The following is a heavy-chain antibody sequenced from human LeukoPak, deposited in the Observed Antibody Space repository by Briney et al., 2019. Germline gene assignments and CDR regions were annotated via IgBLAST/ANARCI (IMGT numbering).Heavy chain of an antibody. CDR2: INRDGGST. J-gene: IGHJ4*02. D-gene: IGHD5-24*01. CDR1: GFTFSSYW. V-gene: IGHV3-74*01. CDR3: ARRIQGMAPYYFDY. Sequence: GGSLRPSCTASGFTFSSYWMHWVRQAPGKGLVWVSRINRDGGSTSYADSVKGRFTISRDNAKNTLYLQMNSLRAEDTAVYYCARRIQGMAPYYFDYWGQGTLVTVSS.